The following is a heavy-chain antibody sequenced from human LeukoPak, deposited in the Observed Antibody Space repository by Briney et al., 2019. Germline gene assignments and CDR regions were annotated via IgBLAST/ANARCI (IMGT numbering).Heavy chain of an antibody. J-gene: IGHJ4*02. CDR2: VYYSGST. Sequence: SETLSLTCTVSGGSISSYYWSWIRQPPGKGLEWIGYVYYSGSTNYNPSLKSRVTISVDTSKNQFSLKLSSVTAADTAVYYCARLRGYSYGQDWGQGTLVTVSS. CDR3: ARLRGYSYGQD. V-gene: IGHV4-59*08. D-gene: IGHD5-18*01. CDR1: GGSISSYY.